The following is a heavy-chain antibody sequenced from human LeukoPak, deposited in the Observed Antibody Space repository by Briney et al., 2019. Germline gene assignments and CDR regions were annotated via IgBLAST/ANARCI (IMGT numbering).Heavy chain of an antibody. Sequence: GGSLRLSCAASAFIFKNYAMPWVRQPPGKGLEWVAVISYHGSNQYYIDSVKGRFTISRDNSKDTVYLQMNSLRPDDTAVYYCAKGFSAGTMDYWGQGTLVTVSS. CDR1: AFIFKNYA. CDR3: AKGFSAGTMDY. D-gene: IGHD1-1*01. V-gene: IGHV3-30*18. CDR2: ISYHGSNQ. J-gene: IGHJ4*02.